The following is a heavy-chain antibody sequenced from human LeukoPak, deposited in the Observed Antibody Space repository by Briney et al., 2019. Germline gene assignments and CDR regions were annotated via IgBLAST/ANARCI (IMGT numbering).Heavy chain of an antibody. J-gene: IGHJ4*02. CDR1: GYTFTSYY. Sequence: GASVKVSCKASGYTFTSYYMHWVRQAPGQGLEWMGIINPSGGSTSYAQKFQGRVTMTRDTSISTAYMELSRLRSDDTAVYYCARAWAGTTLVALSYWGQGTLVTVSS. V-gene: IGHV1-46*01. CDR3: ARAWAGTTLVALSY. D-gene: IGHD1-7*01. CDR2: INPSGGST.